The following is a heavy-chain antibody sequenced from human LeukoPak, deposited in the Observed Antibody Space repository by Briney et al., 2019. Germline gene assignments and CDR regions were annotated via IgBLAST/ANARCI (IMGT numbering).Heavy chain of an antibody. D-gene: IGHD5-12*01. V-gene: IGHV7-4-1*02. J-gene: IGHJ4*02. CDR1: GNTFAGYY. CDR2: INTNTGNP. Sequence: GASVKVSCKASGNTFAGYYVHWVRQAPGQGLEWMGWINTNTGNPTYAQGFTGRFVFSLDTSVSTAYLQISSLKAEDTAVYYCARVASGYDRYCDYWGQGTLVTVSS. CDR3: ARVASGYDRYCDY.